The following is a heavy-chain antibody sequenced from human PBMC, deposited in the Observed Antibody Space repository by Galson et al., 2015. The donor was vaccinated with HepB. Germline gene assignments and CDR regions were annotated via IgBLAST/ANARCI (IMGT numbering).Heavy chain of an antibody. CDR3: ARAENMITFGGVIALFDY. Sequence: SVKVSCKASGYTFTSYYMHWVRQAPGQGLEWMGIINPSGGSTSYAQKFQGRVTMTRDTSTSTVYMELSSLRSEDTAVYYCARAENMITFGGVIALFDYWGQGTLVTVSS. J-gene: IGHJ4*02. CDR1: GYTFTSYY. D-gene: IGHD3-16*02. V-gene: IGHV1-46*03. CDR2: INPSGGST.